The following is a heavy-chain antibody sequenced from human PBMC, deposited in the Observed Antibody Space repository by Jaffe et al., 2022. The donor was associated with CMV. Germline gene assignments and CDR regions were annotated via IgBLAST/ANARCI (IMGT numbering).Heavy chain of an antibody. CDR3: ARPLASTDYGDYWFDP. CDR2: IYYSGST. Sequence: QLQLQESGPGLVKPSETLSLTCTVSGGSISSSSYYWGWIRQPPGKGLEWIGSIYYSGSTYYNPSLKSRVTISVDTSKNQFSLKLSSVTAADTAVYYCARPLASTDYGDYWFDPWGQGTLVTVSS. J-gene: IGHJ5*02. D-gene: IGHD4-17*01. V-gene: IGHV4-39*01. CDR1: GGSISSSSYY.